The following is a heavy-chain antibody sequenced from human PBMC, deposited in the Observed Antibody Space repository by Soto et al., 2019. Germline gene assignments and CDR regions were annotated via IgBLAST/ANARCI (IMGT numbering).Heavy chain of an antibody. Sequence: ETLSLTCAVYGGSFRDHYWTWIRQPPGRGLEWLGEINHGGTTNYNPSLKSRVTISADMSKNQFSLKLGPVAAADTAVYYCAGTRQQLIRWGAGVWWIDPWGQGTLVTVSS. CDR3: AGTRQQLIRWGAGVWWIDP. D-gene: IGHD6-13*01. CDR2: INHGGTT. V-gene: IGHV4-34*01. J-gene: IGHJ5*02. CDR1: GGSFRDHY.